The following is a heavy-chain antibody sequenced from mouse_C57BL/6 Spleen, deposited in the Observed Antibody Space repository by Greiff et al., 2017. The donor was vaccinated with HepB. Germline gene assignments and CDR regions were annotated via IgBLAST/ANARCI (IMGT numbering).Heavy chain of an antibody. J-gene: IGHJ4*01. D-gene: IGHD2-3*01. V-gene: IGHV1-72*01. Sequence: QVQLQQPGAELVKPGASVKLSCKASGYTFTSYWMHWVKQRPGRGLEWIGRIDPNSGGTKYNEKFKSKATLTVDKPSSTAYMQLSSLTSEDSAVYYCARRIYDGYYGDYYAMDYWGQGTSVTVSS. CDR3: ARRIYDGYYGDYYAMDY. CDR1: GYTFTSYW. CDR2: IDPNSGGT.